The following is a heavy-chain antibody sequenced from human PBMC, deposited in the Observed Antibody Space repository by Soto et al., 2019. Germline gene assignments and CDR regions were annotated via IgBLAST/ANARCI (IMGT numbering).Heavy chain of an antibody. Sequence: KPSETLSLTCAVYGGSFSGYYWSWIRQPPGKGLEWIGEINHSGSTNYNPSLKSRVTISVDTSKNQFSLKLSSVTAADTAVYYCARDYYDSSGYYYGGFDYWGQGTLVTVSS. V-gene: IGHV4-34*01. CDR2: INHSGST. J-gene: IGHJ4*02. CDR1: GGSFSGYY. CDR3: ARDYYDSSGYYYGGFDY. D-gene: IGHD3-22*01.